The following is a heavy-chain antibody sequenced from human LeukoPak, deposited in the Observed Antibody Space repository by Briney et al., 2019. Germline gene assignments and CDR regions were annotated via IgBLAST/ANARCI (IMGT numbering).Heavy chain of an antibody. CDR1: GFTFSDYW. CDR3: ARAGYTYVTLYY. Sequence: GGSLRLSCAASGFTFSDYWMRWVRQATGKGLEWVANIKQDGSDKYYVDSVKGRFTISRDNAKNSLYLQMNSLRAEDTAVYYCARAGYTYVTLYYWGQGTLVTVSS. D-gene: IGHD5-18*01. V-gene: IGHV3-7*01. CDR2: IKQDGSDK. J-gene: IGHJ4*02.